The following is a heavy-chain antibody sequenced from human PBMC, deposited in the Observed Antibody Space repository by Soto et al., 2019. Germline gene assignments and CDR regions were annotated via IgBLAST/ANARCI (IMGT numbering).Heavy chain of an antibody. Sequence: SVKVSCKASGGTFSSYAISWVRQAPGQGLEWMGGIIPIFGTANYAQKFQGRVTITADKSTSTAYMELSSLRSEDTAVYYCARAQTAQYCSSTSCHPGGWFDPWGQGTLVTVSS. CDR1: GGTFSSYA. CDR3: ARAQTAQYCSSTSCHPGGWFDP. V-gene: IGHV1-69*06. D-gene: IGHD2-2*01. CDR2: IIPIFGTA. J-gene: IGHJ5*02.